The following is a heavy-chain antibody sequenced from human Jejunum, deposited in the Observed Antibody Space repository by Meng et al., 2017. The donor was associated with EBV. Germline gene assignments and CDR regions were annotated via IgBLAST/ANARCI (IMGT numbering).Heavy chain of an antibody. V-gene: IGHV4-39*07. CDR2: IYYSGST. J-gene: IGHJ5*01. Sequence: HLQRQESGPVLVKPSTLLSLTCTVSGGSIRSSGYYWGWVRQPPGKGMELIGTIYYSGSTYYTPSLKSRVTISVDTSKNQFSLKLSSVTAADTAVYYCARAPRRERYGDYVNIWFDSWGQGTLVTVSS. CDR3: ARAPRRERYGDYVNIWFDS. CDR1: GGSIRSSGYY. D-gene: IGHD4-17*01.